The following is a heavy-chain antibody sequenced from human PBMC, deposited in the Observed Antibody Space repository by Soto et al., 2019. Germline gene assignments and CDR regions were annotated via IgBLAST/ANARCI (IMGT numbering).Heavy chain of an antibody. CDR3: ASGAGGSSWYGGVDY. D-gene: IGHD6-13*01. CDR2: ISSSSSTI. CDR1: GFTFSSYS. J-gene: IGHJ4*02. V-gene: IGHV3-48*02. Sequence: GGSLRLSCAASGFTFSSYSMNWVRQAPGKGLEWVSYISSSSSTIYYADSVKGRFTISRDNAKNSLYLQMNSLRDEDTAVYYCASGAGGSSWYGGVDYWGQGTLVTVSS.